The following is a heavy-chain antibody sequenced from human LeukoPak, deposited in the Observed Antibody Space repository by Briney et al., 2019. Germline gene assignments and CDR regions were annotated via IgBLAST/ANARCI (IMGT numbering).Heavy chain of an antibody. Sequence: SETLSLTCTVSGGSISSSSYYWGWIRQPPGKGLEWNGSFYYSGSTYYNPSLKSRVTISADMSKNQFSLQLSSVTAADTAVYYCARGAGAGYNLQPFDYWGQGTLVTVSS. CDR3: ARGAGAGYNLQPFDY. D-gene: IGHD5-24*01. CDR1: GGSISSSSYY. J-gene: IGHJ4*02. V-gene: IGHV4-39*07. CDR2: FYYSGST.